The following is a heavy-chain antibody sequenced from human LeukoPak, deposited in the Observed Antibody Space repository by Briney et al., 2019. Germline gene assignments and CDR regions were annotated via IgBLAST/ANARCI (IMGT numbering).Heavy chain of an antibody. J-gene: IGHJ4*02. Sequence: GRSLRLSCAASGFTFSSYAMHWVRQAPGKGLEWVAVISYDGSNKYYADSVKGRFTISRDNSKNTLYLQMNSLRAEDTAVYYCAKDYSSGWYIFDYWGQGTLVTVSS. V-gene: IGHV3-30-3*01. CDR2: ISYDGSNK. D-gene: IGHD6-19*01. CDR3: AKDYSSGWYIFDY. CDR1: GFTFSSYA.